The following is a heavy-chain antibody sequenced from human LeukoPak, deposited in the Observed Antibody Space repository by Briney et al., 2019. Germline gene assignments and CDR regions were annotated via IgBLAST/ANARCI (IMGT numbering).Heavy chain of an antibody. CDR3: AKDPGYCSSTSCYRNWFDP. CDR2: IRYNGSNK. J-gene: IGHJ5*02. V-gene: IGHV3-30*02. D-gene: IGHD2-2*01. CDR1: GFTFSSYG. Sequence: GGSLRLSCAASGFTFSSYGMPWVRQAPGKGLEWVAFIRYNGSNKYYADSVKGRFTISRDNSKNTLYLQMNSLRAEDTAVYYCAKDPGYCSSTSCYRNWFDPWGQGTLVTVSS.